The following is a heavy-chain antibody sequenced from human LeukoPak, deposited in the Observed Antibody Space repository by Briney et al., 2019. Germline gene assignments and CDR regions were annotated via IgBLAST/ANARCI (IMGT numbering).Heavy chain of an antibody. CDR3: ARDQELLWFGELSFHYFDY. D-gene: IGHD3-10*01. V-gene: IGHV1-18*01. Sequence: GASVKVSCKASGYTFTSYGISWVRHAPGQGLEWMGWISAYNGNTNYAQKLQGRVTMTTDTSTSTAYMELRSLRSDDTAVYYCARDQELLWFGELSFHYFDYWGQGTLVTVSS. CDR2: ISAYNGNT. J-gene: IGHJ4*02. CDR1: GYTFTSYG.